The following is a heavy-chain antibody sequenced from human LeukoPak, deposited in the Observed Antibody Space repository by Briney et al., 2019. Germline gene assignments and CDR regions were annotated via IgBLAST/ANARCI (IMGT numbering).Heavy chain of an antibody. Sequence: GGSLRLSCAASGFTFSSYAMSWVRQAPGKGLEWVSAISGSGGSTYYADSVKGRFTISRDNSKNTLYLQMNSLRAEDTAVYYCAKDREEFCSGGSCYQFDYWGQGTLVTGSS. CDR3: AKDREEFCSGGSCYQFDY. CDR2: ISGSGGST. D-gene: IGHD2-15*01. J-gene: IGHJ4*02. CDR1: GFTFSSYA. V-gene: IGHV3-23*01.